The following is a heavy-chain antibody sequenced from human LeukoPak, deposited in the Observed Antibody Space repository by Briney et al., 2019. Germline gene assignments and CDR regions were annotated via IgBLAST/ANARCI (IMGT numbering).Heavy chain of an antibody. Sequence: QSGGSLRLSCVASGVTLSNYAMSWARQAPGKGLKWFSGIGSSGSGGNTYYADSVKGRFTISRDSSRNTLFLHMNTLRAEDTAIYYCAKDRTVGASYWYFDLWGRGTLVTVSS. CDR2: IGSSGSGGNT. J-gene: IGHJ2*01. CDR3: AKDRTVGASYWYFDL. CDR1: GVTLSNYA. V-gene: IGHV3-23*01. D-gene: IGHD1-26*01.